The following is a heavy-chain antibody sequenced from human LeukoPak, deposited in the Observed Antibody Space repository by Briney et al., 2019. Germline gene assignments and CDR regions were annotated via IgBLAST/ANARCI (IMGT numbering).Heavy chain of an antibody. CDR3: AKDQLAVAGKRPLPFDY. Sequence: PGGSLRLSCAASGFTFSSYGMHWVRQAPGKGLEWVAVISYDGSNKYYADSVKGRFTISRDNSKNTLYLQMNSLRAEDTAVYYCAKDQLAVAGKRPLPFDYWGQGTLVTVSS. J-gene: IGHJ4*02. CDR2: ISYDGSNK. D-gene: IGHD6-19*01. CDR1: GFTFSSYG. V-gene: IGHV3-30*18.